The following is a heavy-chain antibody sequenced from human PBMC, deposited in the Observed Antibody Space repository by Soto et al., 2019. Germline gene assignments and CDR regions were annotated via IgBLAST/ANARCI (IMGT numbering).Heavy chain of an antibody. CDR3: ARRSFASSSSTPYYFDY. V-gene: IGHV5-51*01. D-gene: IGHD6-6*01. CDR1: GYSFTSYW. CDR2: IYPDDSDT. J-gene: IGHJ4*02. Sequence: GESLKISCKGSGYSFTSYWIGWVRQMPGKGLEWMGIIYPDDSDTRYSPSFQGQVTISADKSISTAYLQWSSLKASDTAMYYCARRSFASSSSTPYYFDYWGQGALVTVSS.